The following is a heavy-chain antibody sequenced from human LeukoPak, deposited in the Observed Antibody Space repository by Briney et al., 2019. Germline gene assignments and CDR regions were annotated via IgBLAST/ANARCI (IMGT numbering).Heavy chain of an antibody. V-gene: IGHV3-23*01. CDR2: ISGSGGST. D-gene: IGHD6-13*01. J-gene: IGHJ4*02. CDR1: GFSFSSYA. CDR3: AKGPGISSTGYFDY. Sequence: PGGSLRLSCAVSGFSFSSYAMSWVRHAPGKGLEWVSAISGSGGSTYYADSVKGRFTISRDNSKNTVSLQMGSLRAEDTAVYYCAKGPGISSTGYFDYWGQGTLVTVSS.